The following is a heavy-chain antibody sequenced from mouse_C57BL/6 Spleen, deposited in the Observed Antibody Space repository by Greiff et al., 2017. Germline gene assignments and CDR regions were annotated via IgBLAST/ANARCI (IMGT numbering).Heavy chain of an antibody. Sequence: QVQLQQSGAELVRPGSSVKLSCKASGYTFTSYWMHWVKQRPIQGLEWIGNIDPSDSETHYNQKFKDKATLTVDKSSSTAYMQLSSLTSEDSAVYYCARERGLYYDYTDYWGQGTSVTVSS. CDR2: IDPSDSET. J-gene: IGHJ4*01. D-gene: IGHD2-4*01. CDR1: GYTFTSYW. CDR3: ARERGLYYDYTDY. V-gene: IGHV1-52*01.